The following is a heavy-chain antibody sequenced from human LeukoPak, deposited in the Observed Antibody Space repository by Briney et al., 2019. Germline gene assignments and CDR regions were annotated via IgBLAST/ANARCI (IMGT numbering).Heavy chain of an antibody. V-gene: IGHV4-4*07. CDR3: ARDVVAAVGSFDY. J-gene: IGHJ4*02. CDR2: IYTSGST. D-gene: IGHD2-2*01. Sequence: SETLSLTCTVSGESITSFYWSWIRQPAGKGLEWIGRIYTSGSTNYSPSLKSRVTMSVDTSKNQFSLKLSSVTAADTAVYYCARDVVAAVGSFDYWGQGTQVTASS. CDR1: GESITSFY.